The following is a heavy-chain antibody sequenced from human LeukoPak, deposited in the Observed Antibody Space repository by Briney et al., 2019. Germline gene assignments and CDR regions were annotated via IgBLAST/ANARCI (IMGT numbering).Heavy chain of an antibody. Sequence: PSQTLSLTCAISGDSVSSNGAAWNWIRQSPSRGLEWPGRTYYRSKWYNDFAVSVKSRITVNPDTSKNQFSLQLNSVTPEDTAVYYCARVGGSTTPKGFDPWGQGTLVTVSS. CDR3: ARVGGSTTPKGFDP. V-gene: IGHV6-1*01. D-gene: IGHD2-2*01. CDR2: TYYRSKWYN. CDR1: GDSVSSNGAA. J-gene: IGHJ5*02.